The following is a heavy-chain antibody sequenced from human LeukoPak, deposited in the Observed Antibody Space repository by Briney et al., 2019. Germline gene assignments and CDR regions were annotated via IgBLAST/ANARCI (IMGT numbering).Heavy chain of an antibody. Sequence: GGSLRLSCAASGFTFSNAWMSWVRQAPGKGLEWVGRIKSKTDGGTTDYAAPVKGRFTISRDDSKDTLYLQMNSLKTEDTAVYYCTTADYCSSTSCSTQEDYWGQGTLVTVSS. CDR3: TTADYCSSTSCSTQEDY. J-gene: IGHJ4*02. CDR2: IKSKTDGGTT. CDR1: GFTFSNAW. V-gene: IGHV3-15*01. D-gene: IGHD2-2*02.